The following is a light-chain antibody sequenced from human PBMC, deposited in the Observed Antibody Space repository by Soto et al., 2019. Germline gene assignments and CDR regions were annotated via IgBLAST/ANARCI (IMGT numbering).Light chain of an antibody. CDR1: QSVTTF. Sequence: EIVLTQSPGTLSLSPGERATLSCRASQSVTTFLAWYQQKPGQAPRLLIYDASTRATGIPARFSGSGSATDFTLTISSLEPEDFAVYYCQQRSNWPPITFGQGTRLEIK. J-gene: IGKJ5*01. CDR3: QQRSNWPPIT. V-gene: IGKV3-11*01. CDR2: DAS.